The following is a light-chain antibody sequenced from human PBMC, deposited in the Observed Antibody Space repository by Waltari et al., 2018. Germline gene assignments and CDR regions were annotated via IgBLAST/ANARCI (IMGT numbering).Light chain of an antibody. V-gene: IGKV4-1*01. J-gene: IGKJ2*01. CDR3: QQHYSPPNT. CDR2: WAS. Sequence: DIVMTQSPDSLAVSLGERATLHRKSTQSILSSSNNKNYLAWYRQKPGQPPQLLIYWASTRESGVPDRFSGSGSGTDFTLTISSLQPEDVAVYYCQQHYSPPNTFGQGTKLEIK. CDR1: QSILSSSNNKNY.